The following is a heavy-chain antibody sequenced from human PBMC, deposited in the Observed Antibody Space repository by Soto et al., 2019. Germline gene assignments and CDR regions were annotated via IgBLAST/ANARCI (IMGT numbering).Heavy chain of an antibody. CDR3: AKGVFLIIWPGYRSTLFGLAV. J-gene: IGHJ4*03. V-gene: IGHV3-23*01. D-gene: IGHD3-9*01. CDR2: ISGSGGST. CDR1: GVTFSSYA. Sequence: HPGGSLRLSCAASGVTFSSYAMSWVRQAPGKGLEWVSAISGSGGSTYYADSVKGRFTISRDNSKNTLYLQMNSLRAEDTAVYYCAKGVFLIIWPGYRSTLFGLAVRGRGTRVT.